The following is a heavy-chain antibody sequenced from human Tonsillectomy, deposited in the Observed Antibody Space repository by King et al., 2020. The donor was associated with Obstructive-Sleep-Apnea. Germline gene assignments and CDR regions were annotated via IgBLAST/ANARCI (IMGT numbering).Heavy chain of an antibody. J-gene: IGHJ4*02. CDR3: ARDRQGYQVSEY. D-gene: IGHD2-2*01. Sequence: VQLVESGGGVVQPGGSLTLACAASGFTFSTYSMHWVLQAPGKGLEWVAFIRYDETDKYYADSVKGRFTISRDNSQNTLYLQMNNLRVEDTALYYCARDRQGYQVSEYWGQGTLVTVSS. V-gene: IGHV3-30*02. CDR1: GFTFSTYS. CDR2: IRYDETDK.